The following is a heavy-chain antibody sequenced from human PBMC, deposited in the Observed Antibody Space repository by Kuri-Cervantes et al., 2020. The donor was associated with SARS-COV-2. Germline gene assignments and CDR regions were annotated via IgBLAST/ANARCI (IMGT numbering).Heavy chain of an antibody. CDR2: INHSGST. V-gene: IGHV4-34*01. CDR3: ARGQGQYYYGSGSYYFFDY. Sequence: SETLSLTCAVYGGSFSGYYWSWIRQPPGKGLEWIGEINHSGSTNYNPSLKSRVTISVDTSKNQFSLKLSSVTAADTAVYYCARGQGQYYYGSGSYYFFDYWGQGTRVTSSS. J-gene: IGHJ4*02. D-gene: IGHD3-10*01. CDR1: GGSFSGYY.